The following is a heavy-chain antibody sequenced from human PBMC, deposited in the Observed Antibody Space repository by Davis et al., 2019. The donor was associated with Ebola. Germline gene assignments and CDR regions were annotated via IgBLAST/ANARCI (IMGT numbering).Heavy chain of an antibody. CDR3: AKSPGGGYKLLYSDYYMDV. CDR1: GFTFSSYG. J-gene: IGHJ6*03. CDR2: IWYDGSNK. V-gene: IGHV3-30*02. Sequence: GESLKISCAASGFTFSSYGMRWVRQAPGKGLEWVAVIWYDGSNKYYADYVKGRFTISRDNSKNTLYLQMNSLRAEDTAVYYCAKSPGGGYKLLYSDYYMDVWGKGTTVTVSS. D-gene: IGHD2-2*02.